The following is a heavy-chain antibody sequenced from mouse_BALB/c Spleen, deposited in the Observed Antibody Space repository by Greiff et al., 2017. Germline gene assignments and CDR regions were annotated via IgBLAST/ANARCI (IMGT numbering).Heavy chain of an antibody. CDR2: ISNGGGST. CDR1: GFTFSSYT. D-gene: IGHD2-4*01. CDR3: ARPYYDYPNYYAMDY. J-gene: IGHJ4*01. V-gene: IGHV5-12-2*01. Sequence: EVKVEESGGGLVQPGGSLKLSCAASGFTFSSYTMSWVRQTPEKRLEWVAYISNGGGSTYYPDTVKGRFTISRDNAKNTLYLQMSSLKSEDTAMYYCARPYYDYPNYYAMDYWGQGTSVTVSS.